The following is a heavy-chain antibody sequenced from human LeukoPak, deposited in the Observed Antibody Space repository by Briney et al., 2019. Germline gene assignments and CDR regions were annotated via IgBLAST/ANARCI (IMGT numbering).Heavy chain of an antibody. Sequence: PGGSLRLSCVGSGFTFSSYSMNWVRQAPGKGLEWVSSISDGGSHIFYADSVKGRFTISRDNAKNSLYLQMNSLRAEDTAVYFCTTGYSSGWYNEGNYWGQGTLVTVSS. CDR1: GFTFSSYS. D-gene: IGHD6-19*01. CDR3: TTGYSSGWYNEGNY. CDR2: ISDGGSHI. J-gene: IGHJ4*02. V-gene: IGHV3-21*01.